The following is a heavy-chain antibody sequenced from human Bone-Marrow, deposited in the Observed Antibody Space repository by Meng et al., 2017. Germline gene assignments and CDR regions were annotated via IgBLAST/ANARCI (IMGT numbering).Heavy chain of an antibody. Sequence: ASVKVSCKASGYTFTSYYMHWVRQAPGQGLEWMGIINPSGGSTSYAQKFQGRVTMTRDTSTSTVYMELSSLRSGDTAVYYCARAKDGYNYANAFDIWGQGTMVTVSS. CDR2: INPSGGST. V-gene: IGHV1-46*01. CDR1: GYTFTSYY. CDR3: ARAKDGYNYANAFDI. J-gene: IGHJ3*02. D-gene: IGHD5-24*01.